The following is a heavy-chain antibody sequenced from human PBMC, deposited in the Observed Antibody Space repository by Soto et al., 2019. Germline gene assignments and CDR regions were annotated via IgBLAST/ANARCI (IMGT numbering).Heavy chain of an antibody. CDR3: ARNPVLAYCGGDCYVGGFDI. Sequence: QVQLQESGPGLVKPSQTLSLTCTVSGGSISSGGYYWSWIRQHPGKGLEWIGYIYYSGSTYYNPSLQIRVTISVDTSTNQFSLKLSSVTAADTAVYYCARNPVLAYCGGDCYVGGFDIGGQGTMVTVSS. D-gene: IGHD2-21*02. CDR2: IYYSGST. CDR1: GGSISSGGYY. J-gene: IGHJ3*02. V-gene: IGHV4-31*03.